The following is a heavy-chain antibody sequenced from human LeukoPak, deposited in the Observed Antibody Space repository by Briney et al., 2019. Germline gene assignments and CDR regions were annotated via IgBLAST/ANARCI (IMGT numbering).Heavy chain of an antibody. CDR2: ISSSSSTI. V-gene: IGHV3-48*01. Sequence: PGGSLRLSCAASGFTFSSYSMNWVRQAPGKGLEWVSYISSSSSTIYYADSVKGRFTISRDNAKNSLYLQMNSLRTEDTALYYCAKEGGIAARQGNYYYYYYMDVWGKGTTVTVSS. CDR3: AKEGGIAARQGNYYYYYYMDV. J-gene: IGHJ6*03. CDR1: GFTFSSYS. D-gene: IGHD6-6*01.